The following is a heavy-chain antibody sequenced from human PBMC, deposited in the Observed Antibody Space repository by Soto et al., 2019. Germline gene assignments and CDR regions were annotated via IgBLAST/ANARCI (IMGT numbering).Heavy chain of an antibody. Sequence: TLSLTCTVSGGSINSDYYWSWIRQHPGKGLEWVGYIFYSGSSYYNPSLKSRITISVDTSKNQFSLKLSSVTAADTAVYYCARLTTVSYFDAWGLGTLVTFSS. D-gene: IGHD4-17*01. CDR1: GGSINSDYY. CDR2: IFYSGSS. J-gene: IGHJ4*02. CDR3: ARLTTVSYFDA. V-gene: IGHV4-31*03.